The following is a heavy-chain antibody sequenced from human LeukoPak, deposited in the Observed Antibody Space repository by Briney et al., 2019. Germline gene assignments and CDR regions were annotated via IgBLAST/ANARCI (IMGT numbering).Heavy chain of an antibody. CDR2: ISYDGSNK. CDR3: ARDPPGDIVVVPAAEGDY. D-gene: IGHD2-2*01. J-gene: IGHJ4*02. V-gene: IGHV3-30*03. Sequence: PGRSLRLSCAASGFTFSSYGMHWVRQAPGKGLEWVAVISYDGSNKYYADSVKGRFTISRDNAKNSLYLQMNSLRAEDTAVYYCARDPPGDIVVVPAAEGDYWGQGTLVTVSS. CDR1: GFTFSSYG.